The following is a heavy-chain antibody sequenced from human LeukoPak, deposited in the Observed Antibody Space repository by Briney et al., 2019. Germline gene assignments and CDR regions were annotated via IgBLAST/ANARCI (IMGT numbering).Heavy chain of an antibody. D-gene: IGHD6-19*01. J-gene: IGHJ4*02. CDR1: GYTFTGYY. V-gene: IGHV1-2*02. CDR2: INPNSGGT. Sequence: ASVKVSCKASGYTFTGYYMHWVRQAPGQGLEWMGWINPNSGGTNYAQKFQGRVTMTRDTSISTAYMELSRLRSDDTAVYYCARDLRSKQWLVPVYYFDYWSQGTLVTVSS. CDR3: ARDLRSKQWLVPVYYFDY.